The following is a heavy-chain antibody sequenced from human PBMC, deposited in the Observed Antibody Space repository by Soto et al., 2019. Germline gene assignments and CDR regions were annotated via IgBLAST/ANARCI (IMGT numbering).Heavy chain of an antibody. Sequence: WGSLSLSCAASGFSFIAYSMNWVRQTPGRGLEWVSFIDLGGTTTYYRDSVKGRFTIFKDKSRNTVYLQMRSLTVEDAAIYYCTKDRVPDGIYSFDYWGQGALVTVSS. J-gene: IGHJ4*02. CDR2: IDLGGTTT. D-gene: IGHD2-15*01. CDR3: TKDRVPDGIYSFDY. CDR1: GFSFIAYS. V-gene: IGHV3-23*03.